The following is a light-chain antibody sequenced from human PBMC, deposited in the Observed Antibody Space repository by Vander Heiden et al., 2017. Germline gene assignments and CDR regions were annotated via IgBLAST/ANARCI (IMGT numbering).Light chain of an antibody. J-gene: IGLJ1*01. CDR1: SSDVGGYNY. CDR2: EVS. Sequence: QSALTQPASVSGSPGQSITISCTGTSSDVGGYNYVPWYQQHPGKAPKLMIYEVSNRPSGVSNRFSGSRSGNTASLTISGLQAEDEADYYCSSYTSSSTNVFGTGTEVTVL. V-gene: IGLV2-14*01. CDR3: SSYTSSSTNV.